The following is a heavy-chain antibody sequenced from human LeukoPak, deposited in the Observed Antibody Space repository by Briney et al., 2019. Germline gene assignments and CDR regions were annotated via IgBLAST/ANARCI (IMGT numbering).Heavy chain of an antibody. CDR1: GYTFTGYY. CDR3: ARESACGTTNCLAPADWLDP. CDR2: ISPNSGDT. Sequence: ASVKLSCMASGYTFTGYYMHWVRQAPGQGLEWMGWISPNSGDTDIAQKFQGRVTMTRDTSIATSYMEVDSLTSDDTAVYYCARESACGTTNCLAPADWLDPWGQGTLVIVSS. V-gene: IGHV1-2*02. D-gene: IGHD2-2*01. J-gene: IGHJ5*02.